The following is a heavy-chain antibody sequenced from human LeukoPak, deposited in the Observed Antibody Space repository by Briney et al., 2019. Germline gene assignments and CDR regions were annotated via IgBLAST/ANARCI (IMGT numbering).Heavy chain of an antibody. Sequence: ASVKVSCKASGYTFASYDINWVRQATGQGLEWMGWMNPNSGNTGYAQKFQGRVTMTRNTSISTAYMELSSLRSEDTAVYYCARGSVQLWLGDYWGQGTLVTVSS. CDR2: MNPNSGNT. CDR3: ARGSVQLWLGDY. V-gene: IGHV1-8*01. J-gene: IGHJ4*02. CDR1: GYTFASYD. D-gene: IGHD5-18*01.